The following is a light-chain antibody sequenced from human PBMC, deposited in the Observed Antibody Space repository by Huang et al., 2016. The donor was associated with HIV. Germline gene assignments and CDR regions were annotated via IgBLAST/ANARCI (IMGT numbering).Light chain of an antibody. Sequence: DIVMTQSLDSLAVPLGERATINCKSSQSILQSSNNRTYLAWYQQKPGQAPRLLVYWASIREAGVPDRFSGSGSATDFTLTSSSLQPEDVASYYCQQYYSTPLTFGGGTKVEIK. V-gene: IGKV4-1*01. CDR1: QSILQSSNNRTY. J-gene: IGKJ4*01. CDR3: QQYYSTPLT. CDR2: WAS.